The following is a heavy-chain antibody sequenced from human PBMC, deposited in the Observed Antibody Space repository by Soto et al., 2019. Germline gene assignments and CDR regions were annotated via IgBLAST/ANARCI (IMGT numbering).Heavy chain of an antibody. CDR3: ARVTVTTHHYYYYYGMDV. J-gene: IGHJ6*02. CDR1: GGSFSGYY. CDR2: INHSGST. Sequence: SETLSLTCAVYGGSFSGYYWSWIRQPPGKGLEWIGEINHSGSTNYNPSLKSRVTISVDTSKNQFSLKLSSVTAADTTVYYCARVTVTTHHYYYYYGMDVWGQGTTVTVS. V-gene: IGHV4-34*01. D-gene: IGHD4-17*01.